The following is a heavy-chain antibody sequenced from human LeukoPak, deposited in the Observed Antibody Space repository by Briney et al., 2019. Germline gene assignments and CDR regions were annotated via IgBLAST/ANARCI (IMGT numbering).Heavy chain of an antibody. Sequence: PGGSLRLSCAASGFTFSTSAMSWVRQAPGKGLEWVANIQQDGIKKYYVDSVEGRFTISRENAKNSLFLQMSSLRADDTAVYYCAKPPGGNYYFDYWGQGTLVTVSS. CDR1: GFTFSTSA. J-gene: IGHJ4*02. CDR3: AKPPGGNYYFDY. D-gene: IGHD1-7*01. V-gene: IGHV3-7*01. CDR2: IQQDGIKK.